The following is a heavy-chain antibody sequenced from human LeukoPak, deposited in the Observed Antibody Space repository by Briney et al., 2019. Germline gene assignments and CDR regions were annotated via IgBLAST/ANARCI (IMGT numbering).Heavy chain of an antibody. J-gene: IGHJ4*02. V-gene: IGHV4-34*01. CDR3: ARGLLGWCSSTSCYGKVTHFDY. CDR2: INHSGST. Sequence: PSETLSLTRAVYGGSFSGYYWSWIRQRPGKGLEGMGEINHSGSTNYNPSLKSRVTISVDTSKNQFSLKLSSVTAADTAVYYCARGLLGWCSSTSCYGKVTHFDYWGQGTLVTVSS. CDR1: GGSFSGYY. D-gene: IGHD2-2*01.